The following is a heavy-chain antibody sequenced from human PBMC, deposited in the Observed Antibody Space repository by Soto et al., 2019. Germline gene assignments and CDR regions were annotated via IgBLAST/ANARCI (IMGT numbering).Heavy chain of an antibody. D-gene: IGHD3-10*01. Sequence: SETLCLSYTVSAGSLSRGAYHVGCILQPPGKGLEWIGSIYYSGSTYYNPSLKSRVTVSVDTSKNQFSLKLSSVTAADTAVYYCARQPATTYGSAGPPDVWGQGTTVS. V-gene: IGHV4-39*01. CDR3: ARQPATTYGSAGPPDV. CDR1: AGSLSRGAYH. J-gene: IGHJ6*02. CDR2: IYYSGST.